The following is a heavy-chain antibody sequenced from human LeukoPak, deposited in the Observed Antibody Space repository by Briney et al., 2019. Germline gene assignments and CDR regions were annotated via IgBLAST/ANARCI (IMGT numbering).Heavy chain of an antibody. J-gene: IGHJ4*02. D-gene: IGHD6-19*01. CDR3: AKVLGYSSGWLIDY. CDR1: GGSISSYY. Sequence: SETLSLTCTVSGGSISSYYWSWIRQPPGKGLEWIGYIYYSGSTNYNPSLKSRVTISVDTSKNQFSLKLSSVTAADTAVYYCAKVLGYSSGWLIDYWGQGTLVTVSS. CDR2: IYYSGST. V-gene: IGHV4-59*01.